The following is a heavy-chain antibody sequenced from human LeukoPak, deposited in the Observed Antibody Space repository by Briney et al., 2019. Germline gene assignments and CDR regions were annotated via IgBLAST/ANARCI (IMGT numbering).Heavy chain of an antibody. CDR1: GFTFGSYW. CDR3: ARGRYCSSTSCYWIDY. Sequence: GGSLRLSCAASGFTFGSYWMHWVRQAPGKGLVWVARINGDGSSTSYADSVKGRFTIPRDNAKNTLYLQMNSLRAEDTAVYYCARGRYCSSTSCYWIDYWGQGTLVTVSS. J-gene: IGHJ4*02. V-gene: IGHV3-74*01. CDR2: INGDGSST. D-gene: IGHD2-2*01.